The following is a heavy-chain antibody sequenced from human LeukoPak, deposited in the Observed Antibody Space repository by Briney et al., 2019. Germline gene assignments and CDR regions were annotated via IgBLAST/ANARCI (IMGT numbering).Heavy chain of an antibody. CDR2: ISGSGGST. V-gene: IGHV3-23*01. CDR3: AKDKAMIVGIFDY. J-gene: IGHJ4*02. D-gene: IGHD3-22*01. CDR1: GFTFSSYA. Sequence: QAGGSLRLSCAASGFTFSSYAMSWVRQAPGKGLEWVSAISGSGGSTYYADSVKGRFTISRDNSKNTLYLQMNSLRAEDTAVYYCAKDKAMIVGIFDYWGQGTLVTVSS.